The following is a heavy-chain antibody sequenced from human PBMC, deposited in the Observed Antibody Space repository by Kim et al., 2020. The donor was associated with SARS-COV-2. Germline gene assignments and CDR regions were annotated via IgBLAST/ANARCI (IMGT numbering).Heavy chain of an antibody. J-gene: IGHJ6*02. Sequence: ASVKVSCKASGYTFTGYNIHWVGQAPGQGLEWMAWIDINSGGTNYAQKFQDRVTMTRDTSINTTYMELRSLRSDDTAAYFCARGDTVVASRYYYAMDVWGQGTTVTVSS. CDR1: GYTFTGYN. CDR3: ARGDTVVASRYYYAMDV. D-gene: IGHD2-21*01. V-gene: IGHV1-2*02. CDR2: IDINSGGT.